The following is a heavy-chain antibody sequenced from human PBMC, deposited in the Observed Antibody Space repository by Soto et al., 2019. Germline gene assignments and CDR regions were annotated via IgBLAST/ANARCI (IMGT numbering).Heavy chain of an antibody. J-gene: IGHJ6*02. CDR2: INHSGST. D-gene: IGHD3-10*01. Sequence: QVQLQQWGAGLLKPSETLSLTCAVYGGSFSGYYWSWIRQPPGKGLEWIGEINHSGSTNYNPSLKSRVTISVDTSKNQFSLKLSSVTAADTAVYYCARVSGIYYYGMDVWGPGTTVTVSS. CDR3: ARVSGIYYYGMDV. CDR1: GGSFSGYY. V-gene: IGHV4-34*01.